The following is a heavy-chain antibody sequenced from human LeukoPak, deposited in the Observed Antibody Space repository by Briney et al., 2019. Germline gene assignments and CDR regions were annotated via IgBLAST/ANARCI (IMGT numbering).Heavy chain of an antibody. CDR3: ARDGRGYYNWFDP. V-gene: IGHV3-21*05. Sequence: PEGSLRLSCAASGFSFSEYSMNWVRQAPGKGLEWVSYISAGSSDIYYADSVKGRFTISRDNAKNSLYLQMNSLRADDTAVYYCARDGRGYYNWFDPWGQGTLVTVSS. CDR1: GFSFSEYS. D-gene: IGHD2-15*01. CDR2: ISAGSSDI. J-gene: IGHJ5*02.